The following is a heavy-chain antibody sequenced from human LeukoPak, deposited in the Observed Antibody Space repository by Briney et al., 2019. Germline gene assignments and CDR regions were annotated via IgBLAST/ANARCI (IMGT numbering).Heavy chain of an antibody. V-gene: IGHV3-23*01. CDR2: ISGSGGST. D-gene: IGHD3-22*01. CDR1: VFTFSSYA. Sequence: GGSLRLSCAASVFTFSSYAMSWVRQAPGKGLEWVSAISGSGGSTYYADSVKGRFTTSRDNSKNTLYLQMNSLRAEDTAVYYCAKSGDSSGYDWFDPWGQGTLVTVSS. CDR3: AKSGDSSGYDWFDP. J-gene: IGHJ5*02.